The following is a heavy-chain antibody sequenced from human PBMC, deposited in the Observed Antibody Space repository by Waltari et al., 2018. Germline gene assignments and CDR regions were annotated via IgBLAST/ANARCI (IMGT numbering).Heavy chain of an antibody. V-gene: IGHV1-69*12. Sequence: QVQLVQSGAEVKKPGSSVKVSCKASGGTFSSYAISWVRQAPGQGLEWMGGIIPTFGTANYAQKCQGRVTITADDATSTAYMELSSLGSEDTAVYYCARDWYCSSTSCPGNWFDPWGQGTLVTVSS. D-gene: IGHD2-2*01. J-gene: IGHJ5*02. CDR1: GGTFSSYA. CDR2: IIPTFGTA. CDR3: ARDWYCSSTSCPGNWFDP.